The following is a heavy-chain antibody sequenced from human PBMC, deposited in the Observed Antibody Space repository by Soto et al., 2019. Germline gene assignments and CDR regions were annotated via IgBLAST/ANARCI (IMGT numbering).Heavy chain of an antibody. CDR2: IKRRADGGTT. CDR3: TAGYCSGGSCYSVVY. D-gene: IGHD2-15*01. J-gene: IGHJ4*02. V-gene: IGHV3-15*01. CDR1: GFTFSNVW. Sequence: EVQLVESGGGLVKPGGSLSLSCAASGFTFSNVWMSWVRQAPGKGLEWVGRIKRRADGGTTDYATPVRGRFTVSRDDSKNTLYLQMNSLKTDDTAVYYCTAGYCSGGSCYSVVYWGQGTLVNVSS.